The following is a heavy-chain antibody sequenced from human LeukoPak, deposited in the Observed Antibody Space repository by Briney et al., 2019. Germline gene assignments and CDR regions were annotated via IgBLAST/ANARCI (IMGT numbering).Heavy chain of an antibody. J-gene: IGHJ4*02. D-gene: IGHD2-2*01. V-gene: IGHV4-59*01. CDR1: GGSISSYY. CDR3: ARDKYDFDY. Sequence: PSETLSLTCTVSGGSISSYYWSWIRQPPGKGLEWIGYIYYGGSTNYNPSPKSRVTISVDTSKNQFSLKLSSVTAADTAVYYCARDKYDFDYWGQGTLVTVSS. CDR2: IYYGGST.